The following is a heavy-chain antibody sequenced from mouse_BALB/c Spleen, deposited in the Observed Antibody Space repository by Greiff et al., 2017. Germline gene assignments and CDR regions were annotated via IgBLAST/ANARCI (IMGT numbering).Heavy chain of an antibody. Sequence: DVHLVESGGGLVQPGGSLRLSCATSGFTFTDYYMSWVRQPPGKALEWLGFIRNKANGYTTEYSASVKGRFTISRDNSQSILYLQMNTLRAEDSATYYCARDDDGYPAWFAYWGQGTLVTVSA. CDR2: IRNKANGYTT. CDR1: GFTFTDYY. J-gene: IGHJ3*01. D-gene: IGHD2-3*01. V-gene: IGHV7-3*02. CDR3: ARDDDGYPAWFAY.